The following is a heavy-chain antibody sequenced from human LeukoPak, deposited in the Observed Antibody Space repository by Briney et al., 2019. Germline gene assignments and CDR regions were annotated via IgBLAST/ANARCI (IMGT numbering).Heavy chain of an antibody. CDR1: GFTFSSYS. V-gene: IGHV3-48*01. CDR3: AKSDPPLPS. CDR2: ISSSSSTL. J-gene: IGHJ5*02. D-gene: IGHD2-21*01. Sequence: GGSLRLSCAASGFTFSSYSMHWVRQAPGKGLEWVSYISSSSSTLYYADSVKGRFTISRDNAKNSLYLQMNSLRAEDTGVYFCAKSDPPLPSWGQGPLVTVSS.